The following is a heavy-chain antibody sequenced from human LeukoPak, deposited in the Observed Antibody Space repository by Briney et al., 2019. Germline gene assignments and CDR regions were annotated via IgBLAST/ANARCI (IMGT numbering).Heavy chain of an antibody. CDR3: ARDRHYYGSGSYYPPPYYYYGMDV. CDR1: GFTFSSYA. V-gene: IGHV3-30*04. D-gene: IGHD3-10*01. Sequence: HPGGSLRLSCAASGFTFSSYAMHWVRQAPGKGLEWVAVISYDGSNKYYADSVKGRFTISRDNSKNTLYLQMNSLRAEDTAVYYCARDRHYYGSGSYYPPPYYYYGMDVWGQGTTVTVSS. J-gene: IGHJ6*02. CDR2: ISYDGSNK.